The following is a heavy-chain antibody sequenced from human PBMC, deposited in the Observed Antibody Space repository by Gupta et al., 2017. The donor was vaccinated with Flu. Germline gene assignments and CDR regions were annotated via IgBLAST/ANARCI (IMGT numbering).Heavy chain of an antibody. D-gene: IGHD6-19*01. Sequence: EVQLVESGGGWVKPGGAMRLSCAAPGFNFVTYTMNWVRQPPGKVLEWVSSISSGNSYIYYADSVKGRFSISRDNAKNSLYLQMDSLRVEDTAVYYCARVGFSSGWYGSDYWGQGSLVTVSS. CDR2: ISSGNSYI. CDR1: GFNFVTYT. CDR3: ARVGFSSGWYGSDY. V-gene: IGHV3-21*01. J-gene: IGHJ4*02.